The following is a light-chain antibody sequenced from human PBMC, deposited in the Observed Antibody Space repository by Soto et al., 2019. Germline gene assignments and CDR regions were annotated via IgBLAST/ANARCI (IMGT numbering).Light chain of an antibody. CDR1: SSDVGGYNY. CDR3: QSYDSSLSGSYV. J-gene: IGLJ1*01. CDR2: GDS. Sequence: QSVLTQPPSASGSPGQSVTISCTGTSSDVGGYNYVSWYQQHPGTAPKLMIYGDSKRPSGVPDRFSGSKSGTPASLAITGLQAEDEADYYCQSYDSSLSGSYVFGTGTKVTVL. V-gene: IGLV2-8*01.